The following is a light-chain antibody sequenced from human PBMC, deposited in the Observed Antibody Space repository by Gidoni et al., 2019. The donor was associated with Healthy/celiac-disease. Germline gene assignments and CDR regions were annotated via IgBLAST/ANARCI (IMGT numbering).Light chain of an antibody. V-gene: IGKV4-1*01. J-gene: IGKJ3*01. Sequence: IVMTQSPDSLAVSRGERATINCKSSQSVLYSSNNKNYLAWYQQKPGQPPKLLIYWASTRESGVPDRFSGSGSGTDFTLTISSLQAEDVAVYYCQQYYSTLFTFGPGTKVDIK. CDR3: QQYYSTLFT. CDR1: QSVLYSSNNKNY. CDR2: WAS.